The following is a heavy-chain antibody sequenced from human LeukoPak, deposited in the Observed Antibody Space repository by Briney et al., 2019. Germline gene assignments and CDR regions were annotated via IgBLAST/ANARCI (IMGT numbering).Heavy chain of an antibody. CDR3: TIDGRLGYSLQY. J-gene: IGHJ4*02. Sequence: KPGGSLRLSCAASGFTFSNAWMSWVRQVPGKGLEWVGRIKSKTDGGTTDYAAPVKGRFTISRDDSKNTLYLQMNSLHTEDTALYYCTIDGRLGYSLQYWGQGTLVTVSS. V-gene: IGHV3-15*01. CDR1: GFTFSNAW. CDR2: IKSKTDGGTT. D-gene: IGHD5-18*01.